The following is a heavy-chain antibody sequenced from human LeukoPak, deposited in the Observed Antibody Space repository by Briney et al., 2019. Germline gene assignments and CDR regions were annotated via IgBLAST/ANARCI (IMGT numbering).Heavy chain of an antibody. CDR2: IYTSGST. V-gene: IGHV4-61*02. CDR1: GGSISSGSYY. CDR3: ARDPGCGGDCPNFDY. J-gene: IGHJ4*02. D-gene: IGHD2-21*01. Sequence: PSETLSLTCTVSGGSISSGSYYWSWIRQPAGKGREWIGRIYTSGSTNYNPSLKSRVTISVDTSKNQFSLKLSSVTAADTAVYYCARDPGCGGDCPNFDYWGQGTLVTVSS.